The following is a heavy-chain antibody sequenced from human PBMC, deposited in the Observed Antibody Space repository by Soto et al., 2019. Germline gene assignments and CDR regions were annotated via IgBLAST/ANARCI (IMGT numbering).Heavy chain of an antibody. J-gene: IGHJ4*02. CDR1: GYTFTSYG. D-gene: IGHD3-10*01. CDR2: ISAYNGNT. CDR3: ARDKTAMVRGILLDY. V-gene: IGHV1-18*01. Sequence: ASLKVSCKASGYTFTSYGITWVRQAPGQGLEWMGWISAYNGNTNYAQKLQGRVTMTTDTSSITAYMELRSLRSDDTAVYYCARDKTAMVRGILLDYWGQGTLVTVSS.